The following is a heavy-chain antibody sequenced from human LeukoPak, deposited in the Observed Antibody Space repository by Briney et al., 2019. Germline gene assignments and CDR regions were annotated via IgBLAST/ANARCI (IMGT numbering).Heavy chain of an antibody. CDR1: GFTFSSYG. J-gene: IGHJ3*02. CDR3: AKDVERRDAFDI. CDR2: IRYDGSNK. Sequence: GGSLRLSCAASGFTFSSYGMHWVRQAPGKGLEWVAFIRYDGSNKYYADSVKGRFTISRDNSKNTLYLQMNSLRAEDTAVYYCAKDVERRDAFDIWGQGTMVTVSS. V-gene: IGHV3-30*02.